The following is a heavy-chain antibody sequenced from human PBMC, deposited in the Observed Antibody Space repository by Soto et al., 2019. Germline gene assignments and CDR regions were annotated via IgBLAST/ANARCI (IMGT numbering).Heavy chain of an antibody. CDR2: IYYSGST. CDR1: GGSISSYY. CDR3: ARVFTDSHPGEYYYYYMDV. V-gene: IGHV4-59*01. J-gene: IGHJ6*03. Sequence: SETLSLTCTVSGGSISSYYWSWIRQPPGKGLEWIGYIYYSGSTNYNPSLKSRVTISVDTSKNQFSLKLSSVTAADTAVYYCARVFTDSHPGEYYYYYMDVWGKGTTVTVSS. D-gene: IGHD1-1*01.